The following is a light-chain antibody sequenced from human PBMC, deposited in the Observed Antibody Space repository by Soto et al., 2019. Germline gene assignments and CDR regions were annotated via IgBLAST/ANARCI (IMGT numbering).Light chain of an antibody. J-gene: IGKJ4*01. CDR3: MQNIHLPVT. CDR1: ESLLHTDGKTY. V-gene: IGKV2D-29*01. Sequence: IVMTQTPLSLSVIPGQPASISCKSSESLLHTDGKTYLFWYLQRPGQPPQLLISEVSNRFSGVPERFSGSGSGTDFTLKISRVEAEDVGVYYCMQNIHLPVTFGGGTKVEVK. CDR2: EVS.